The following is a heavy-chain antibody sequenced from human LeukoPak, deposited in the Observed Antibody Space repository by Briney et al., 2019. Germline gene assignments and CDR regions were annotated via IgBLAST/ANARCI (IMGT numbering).Heavy chain of an antibody. CDR1: GFTFSSYW. CDR3: AREGHRNYDDLAY. Sequence: GGSLRLSCAASGFTFSSYWMSWVRQAPGKGLEWVANIKQDGSEKYYVDSVKGRFTISRDNAKNSLYLQMNNLRTEDTAVYYCAREGHRNYDDLAYWGQGPLVSVSS. V-gene: IGHV3-7*01. D-gene: IGHD1-7*01. J-gene: IGHJ4*02. CDR2: IKQDGSEK.